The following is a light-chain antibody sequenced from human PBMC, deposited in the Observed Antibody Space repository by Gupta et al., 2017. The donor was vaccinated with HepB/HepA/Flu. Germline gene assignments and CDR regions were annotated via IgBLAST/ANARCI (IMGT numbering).Light chain of an antibody. CDR2: EVS. CDR1: TRDIGTSNL. Sequence: QSALTQPASVSGSPGQSITISCTGTTRDIGTSNLVSWYQQHPGKAPRLMIYEVSKRPSGISNRFSGSKSGNTASLTISGLQAEDEADYYCCSHACSIIYVVFGGGTKLTVL. J-gene: IGLJ2*01. V-gene: IGLV2-23*02. CDR3: CSHACSIIYVV.